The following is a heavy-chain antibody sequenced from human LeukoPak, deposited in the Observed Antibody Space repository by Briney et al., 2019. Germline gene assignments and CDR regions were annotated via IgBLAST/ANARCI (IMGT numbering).Heavy chain of an antibody. J-gene: IGHJ3*02. D-gene: IGHD2/OR15-2a*01. CDR2: ISSSSSYI. Sequence: GGSLRLSCAASGFTFSSYSMNWVRQAPGKGLEWVSSISSSSSYIYYADSVKGRLTISRDNAKNSLYLQMNSLRAEDTAVYYCAREEGTFDAFDIWGQGTMVTVSS. V-gene: IGHV3-21*01. CDR3: AREEGTFDAFDI. CDR1: GFTFSSYS.